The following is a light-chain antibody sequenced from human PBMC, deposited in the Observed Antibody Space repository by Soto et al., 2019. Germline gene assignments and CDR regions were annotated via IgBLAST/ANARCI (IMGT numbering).Light chain of an antibody. CDR2: GAS. CDR3: QQYGNSPPNT. J-gene: IGKJ2*01. Sequence: EIVLTQSPGTLPLSPGERATLSCRASQSVTSSYLAWYQLKPGQAPRVLIYGASNRATGIPDRFSGSGSGTDFTLTISRLEPEDFAVYFCQQYGNSPPNTFGQGTKVDIK. V-gene: IGKV3-20*01. CDR1: QSVTSSY.